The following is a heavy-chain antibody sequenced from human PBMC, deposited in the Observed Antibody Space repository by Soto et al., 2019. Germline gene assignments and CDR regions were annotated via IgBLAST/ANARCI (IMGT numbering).Heavy chain of an antibody. CDR3: ARSELDGNLVRGYMDV. CDR1: GGSISSGDYY. J-gene: IGHJ6*02. CDR2: IYYSGST. Sequence: QVQLQESGPGLVKPSQTLSLTCTVSGGSISSGDYYWSWIRQPPGKGLEWIGYIYYSGSTYYNPSLKSRVTISVDTSKNQFSLKLSSVTAADTAVYYCARSELDGNLVRGYMDVWGQGTTVTVSS. V-gene: IGHV4-30-4*01. D-gene: IGHD1-26*01.